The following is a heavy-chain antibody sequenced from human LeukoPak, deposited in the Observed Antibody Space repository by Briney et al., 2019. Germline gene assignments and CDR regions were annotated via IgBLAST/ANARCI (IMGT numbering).Heavy chain of an antibody. Sequence: ASVKVSCKASGYTFTSYYMHWVRQAPGQGLEWMGIINPSGGSTSYAQKFQGRVTMTRDTSTSTVYMELSSLRSEGTAVYYGARAERIKSSMVRGVIIEDYWGQGTLVIVSS. D-gene: IGHD3-10*01. CDR1: GYTFTSYY. CDR3: ARAERIKSSMVRGVIIEDY. CDR2: INPSGGST. V-gene: IGHV1-46*01. J-gene: IGHJ4*02.